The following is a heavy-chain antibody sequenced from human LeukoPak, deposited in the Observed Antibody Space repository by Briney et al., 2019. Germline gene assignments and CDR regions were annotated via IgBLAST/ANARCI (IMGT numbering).Heavy chain of an antibody. D-gene: IGHD2-2*01. CDR1: GGSVSSGSYY. Sequence: PSETLSLTCTVSGGSVSSGSYYWSWIRQPPGKGLEWIGYIYYSGSTNYNPSLKSRVTISVDTSKNQFSLKLSSVTAADTAVYYCARYIVVVPAAMASYYYYYGMDVWGQGTAVTVSS. CDR3: ARYIVVVPAAMASYYYYYGMDV. CDR2: IYYSGST. J-gene: IGHJ6*02. V-gene: IGHV4-61*01.